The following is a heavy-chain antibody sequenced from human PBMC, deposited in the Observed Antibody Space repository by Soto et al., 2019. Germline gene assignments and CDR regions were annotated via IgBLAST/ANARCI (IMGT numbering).Heavy chain of an antibody. CDR1: GYTFTSHG. CDR2: ISPYNGDT. D-gene: IGHD4-17*01. Sequence: GASVKVSCKASGYTFTSHGISWVRQAPGQGLEWMGRISPYNGDTNYAQKLQGRVTMTTDTSTSTVYMELRSLRSDDTAVYYCARSNGDYGDYWSQGTLVTVSS. V-gene: IGHV1-18*01. J-gene: IGHJ4*02. CDR3: ARSNGDYGDY.